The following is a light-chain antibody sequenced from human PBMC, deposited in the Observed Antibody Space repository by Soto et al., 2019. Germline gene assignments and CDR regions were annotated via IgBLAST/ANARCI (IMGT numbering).Light chain of an antibody. Sequence: DIQMTQSPSTLSASMGDRVTITCRASQSIRGWLAWYQQKPGKAPKLLIYDTSTLESGVPSRFSGSGSGTGFPLTISSLQADECAKYYCQPDYCFITFGGGTKVEIK. CDR1: QSIRGW. V-gene: IGKV1-5*01. CDR3: QPDYCFIT. J-gene: IGKJ4*01. CDR2: DTS.